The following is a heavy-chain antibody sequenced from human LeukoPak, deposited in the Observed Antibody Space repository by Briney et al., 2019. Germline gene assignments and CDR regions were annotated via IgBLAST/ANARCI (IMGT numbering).Heavy chain of an antibody. J-gene: IGHJ5*02. D-gene: IGHD6-19*01. CDR2: VNPNSGNT. V-gene: IGHV1-8*03. Sequence: ASVSVSCKASGYTFTSYDINWVLQATGQGLEWMGWVNPNSGNTGYAQKFQGRVTITRNTSISTAYMELSSLRSEDTAVYYCARGYSSGWFGWFDPWGQGTLVTVSS. CDR1: GYTFTSYD. CDR3: ARGYSSGWFGWFDP.